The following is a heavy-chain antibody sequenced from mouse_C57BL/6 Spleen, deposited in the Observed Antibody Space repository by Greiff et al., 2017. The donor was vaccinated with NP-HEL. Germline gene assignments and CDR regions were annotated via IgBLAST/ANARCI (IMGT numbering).Heavy chain of an antibody. J-gene: IGHJ1*03. CDR1: GFTFSDYG. V-gene: IGHV5-17*01. CDR3: AREIYYYGSSNWYFDV. D-gene: IGHD1-1*01. Sequence: EVKLVESGGGLVKPGGSLKLSCAASGFTFSDYGMHWVRQAPEKGLEWVAYISSGSSTIYYADTVKGRFTISRDNAKNTLFLQMTSLRSEDTAMYYCAREIYYYGSSNWYFDVWGTGTTVTVSS. CDR2: ISSGSSTI.